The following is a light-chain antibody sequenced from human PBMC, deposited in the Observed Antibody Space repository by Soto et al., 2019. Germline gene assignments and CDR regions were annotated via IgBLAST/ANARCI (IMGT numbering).Light chain of an antibody. Sequence: TQSPSSVSASVGDRLTITCRASRDISSYLAWYQQKPGQAPRLLIYGASSRATGIPDRFSGSGSGTDFTLTISRLEPEDFAVYYCQQYGTSPPGTFGQGTKVDIK. V-gene: IGKV3-20*01. CDR1: RDISSY. CDR3: QQYGTSPPGT. CDR2: GAS. J-gene: IGKJ1*01.